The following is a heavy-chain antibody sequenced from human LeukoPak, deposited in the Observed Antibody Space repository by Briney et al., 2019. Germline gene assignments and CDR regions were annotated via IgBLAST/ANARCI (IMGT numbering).Heavy chain of an antibody. Sequence: SVKVSCKASGGTFISYAISWVRQAPGQGLEWMGGIIPIFGTANYAQKFQGRVTITADESTSTAYMELSSLRSEDTAVYYCARDYDSSGYYYRWGQGTLVTVSS. CDR2: IIPIFGTA. V-gene: IGHV1-69*13. J-gene: IGHJ5*02. CDR3: ARDYDSSGYYYR. D-gene: IGHD3-22*01. CDR1: GGTFISYA.